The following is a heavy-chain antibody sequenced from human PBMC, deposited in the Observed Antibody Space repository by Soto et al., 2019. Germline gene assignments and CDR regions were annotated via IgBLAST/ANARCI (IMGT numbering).Heavy chain of an antibody. J-gene: IGHJ6*02. V-gene: IGHV3-72*01. CDR3: ARAAYGHGSDV. Sequence: EMQMVESGGGLVQPGGSLRLSCAASGFTFSDHYMDWVRQAPGKGLGWVGRITNKIDGYTTSYAASVEGRFIVSRDDSRNSLFLQMNNLKMEDTAVYFCARAAYGHGSDVWGQGSTVIVSS. CDR2: ITNKIDGYTT. D-gene: IGHD3-16*01. CDR1: GFTFSDHY.